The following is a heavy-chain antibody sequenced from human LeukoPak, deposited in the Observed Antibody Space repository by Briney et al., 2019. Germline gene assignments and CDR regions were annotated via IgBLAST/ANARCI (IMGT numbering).Heavy chain of an antibody. CDR3: AKDPAYPRGIHFQH. CDR2: IWYDGSNK. D-gene: IGHD5-18*01. V-gene: IGHV3-33*06. J-gene: IGHJ1*01. Sequence: PGRSLRLSCVASGFTFSNYGMHWVRQAPGKGLEWVAVIWYDGSNKYYADSVKGRFTISRDNSKNTLYLQMNSLRAEDTAVYYCAKDPAYPRGIHFQHWGQGTLVTVSS. CDR1: GFTFSNYG.